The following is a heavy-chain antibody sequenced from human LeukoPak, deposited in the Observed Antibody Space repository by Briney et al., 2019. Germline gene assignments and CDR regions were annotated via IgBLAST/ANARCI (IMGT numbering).Heavy chain of an antibody. Sequence: PGRSLRLSCAASGFTFSSYGMHWVRQAPGKGLEWVAVIWYDGSNKYYADSVKGGFTISRDNSKNTLYLQMNSLRAEDTAVYYCSYDSSGLVAFDIWGQGTMVTVSS. CDR3: SYDSSGLVAFDI. CDR2: IWYDGSNK. D-gene: IGHD3-22*01. J-gene: IGHJ3*02. CDR1: GFTFSSYG. V-gene: IGHV3-33*01.